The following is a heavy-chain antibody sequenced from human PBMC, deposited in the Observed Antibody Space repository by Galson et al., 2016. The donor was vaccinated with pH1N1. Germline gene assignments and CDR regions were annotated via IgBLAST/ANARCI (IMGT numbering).Heavy chain of an antibody. CDR3: SSPSPFYGSSGYYLHFRD. J-gene: IGHJ4*02. CDR1: GGTFRTYV. V-gene: IGHV1-69*13. Sequence: SVKVSCKASGGTFRTYVISWVRQAPGQGLEWMGGIIPIFGTAKHAQKFQGRVTITADESTSTAYMELSSLRSEDTAVYYCSSPSPFYGSSGYYLHFRDWGQGTLVTVSS. D-gene: IGHD3-22*01. CDR2: IIPIFGTA.